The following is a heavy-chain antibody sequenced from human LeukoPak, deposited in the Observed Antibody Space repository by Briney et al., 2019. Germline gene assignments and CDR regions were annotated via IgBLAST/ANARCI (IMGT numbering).Heavy chain of an antibody. CDR1: GGSISSSSYY. CDR3: ARREYYYDSSGYGTFDY. D-gene: IGHD3-22*01. Sequence: SETLSLTCSVFGGSISSSSYYWGWIRQPPGKGLEWIGSIYYSGSTYYNPSLKSRVTISVDTSKNQFSLKLSSVTAADTAVYYCARREYYYDSSGYGTFDYWGQGTLVTVSS. CDR2: IYYSGST. V-gene: IGHV4-39*01. J-gene: IGHJ4*02.